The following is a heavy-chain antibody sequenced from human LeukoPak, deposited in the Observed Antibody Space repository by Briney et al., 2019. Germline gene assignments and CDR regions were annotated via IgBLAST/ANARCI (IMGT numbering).Heavy chain of an antibody. D-gene: IGHD3-22*01. CDR3: ARAANCESSGYRLLWFDT. J-gene: IGHJ5*02. CDR2: IYYSGST. V-gene: IGHV4-31*03. CDR1: GGSISSGGYY. Sequence: SETLSLTCTVSGGSISSGGYYWSWIRQHPGKGLEWIGYIYYSGSTYYNPSLKSRVTISVDTSKNQFSLKLSSVTAADTAVYYCARAANCESSGYRLLWFDTWGQGTLVTVSS.